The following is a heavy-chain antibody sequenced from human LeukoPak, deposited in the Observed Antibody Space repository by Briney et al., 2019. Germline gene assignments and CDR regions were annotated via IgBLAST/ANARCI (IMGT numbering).Heavy chain of an antibody. V-gene: IGHV3-30*02. Sequence: PGGSLRLSCAASGFTFSSYGMHWVRQAPGKGLEWVAFIRYDGINKYYADSVKGRFTISRDNSKNTLYLQMNSLRAEDTAVYYCAKDPYYYDSSGYWLRPGAFDIWGQGTMVTVSS. CDR2: IRYDGINK. J-gene: IGHJ3*02. CDR3: AKDPYYYDSSGYWLRPGAFDI. D-gene: IGHD3-22*01. CDR1: GFTFSSYG.